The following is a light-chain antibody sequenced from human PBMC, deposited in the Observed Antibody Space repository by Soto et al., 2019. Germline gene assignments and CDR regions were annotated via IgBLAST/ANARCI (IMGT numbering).Light chain of an antibody. CDR1: RTISLY. V-gene: IGKV1-39*01. Sequence: DIQITQSPSSLSAYVGEKVIITFSSIRTISLYLNWYQQIAGKAPKLLIYTASTLQTGVPSRFSGSGSGTDFTLTISSLQPEDFATYYCQQSFSPLTFGGGTPQLTFGGGTKVDIK. J-gene: IGKJ4*01. CDR3: QQSFSPLTFGGGTPQLT. CDR2: TAS.